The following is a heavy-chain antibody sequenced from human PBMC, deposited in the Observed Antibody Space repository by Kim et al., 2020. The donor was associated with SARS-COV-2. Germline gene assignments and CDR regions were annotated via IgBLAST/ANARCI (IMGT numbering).Heavy chain of an antibody. V-gene: IGHV5-51*01. J-gene: IGHJ6*02. Sequence: SQSIQGQVTISADKSIRTAYLQWSSLQASDTAMYYCARHGLGLGYYGMDVWGQGTTVTVSS. D-gene: IGHD3-10*01. CDR3: ARHGLGLGYYGMDV.